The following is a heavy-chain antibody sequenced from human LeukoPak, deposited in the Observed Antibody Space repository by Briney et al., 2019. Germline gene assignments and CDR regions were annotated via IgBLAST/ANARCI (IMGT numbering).Heavy chain of an antibody. CDR1: GFTFSSYG. J-gene: IGHJ4*02. V-gene: IGHV3-30*03. D-gene: IGHD3-10*01. CDR2: ISYDGSNK. Sequence: GGSLRLSCAASGFTFSSYGMHWVRQAPGKGLEWVAVISYDGSNKYYADSVKGRFTISRDNSKNTLYLQMNSLRAEDTAVYYCARGSSDLPTPTNYFDYWGQGTLVTVSS. CDR3: ARGSSDLPTPTNYFDY.